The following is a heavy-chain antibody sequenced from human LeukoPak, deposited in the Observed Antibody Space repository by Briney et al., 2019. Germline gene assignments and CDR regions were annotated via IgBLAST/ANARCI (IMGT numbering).Heavy chain of an antibody. J-gene: IGHJ5*02. CDR3: ARDRYCSGGSCYWGWFDP. V-gene: IGHV4-34*01. CDR2: INHSGST. D-gene: IGHD2-15*01. Sequence: SETLSLTCAVYGGSFSGYYWSWIRQPPGKGLEWIGEINHSGSTNYNPSLKSRVTISVDASKNLFALKLSSVTAADTAVYYCARDRYCSGGSCYWGWFDPWGQGTLVTVSS. CDR1: GGSFSGYY.